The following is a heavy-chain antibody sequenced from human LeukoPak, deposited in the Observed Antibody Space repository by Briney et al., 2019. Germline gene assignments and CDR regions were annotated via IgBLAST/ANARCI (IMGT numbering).Heavy chain of an antibody. CDR1: GFTYDDYA. V-gene: IGHV3-9*01. J-gene: IGHJ6*03. Sequence: PGGSLRLSCAASGFTYDDYAMHWVRQAPGKGLEWVSGISWNVGRTVYAESVKGRFTISRDNAKKSLYLQMNSLRGEDPALYYCAKDTLVDIVAGYMDVWGKGTSVTVSS. CDR2: ISWNVGRT. D-gene: IGHD5-12*01. CDR3: AKDTLVDIVAGYMDV.